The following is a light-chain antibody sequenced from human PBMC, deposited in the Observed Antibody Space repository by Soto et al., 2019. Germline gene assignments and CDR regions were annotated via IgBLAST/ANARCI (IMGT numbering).Light chain of an antibody. V-gene: IGKV1-27*01. CDR3: QKYNSAPCT. Sequence: DIQMTQSPSSLSASVGDRVTITCRASQVISNYLAWYQQQPGKVPKLLIYAASTLQSGVPSRFSGSGSGTDFTLTISSLQPEDVATYFCQKYNSAPCTFGPGTKVDIK. CDR1: QVISNY. CDR2: AAS. J-gene: IGKJ3*01.